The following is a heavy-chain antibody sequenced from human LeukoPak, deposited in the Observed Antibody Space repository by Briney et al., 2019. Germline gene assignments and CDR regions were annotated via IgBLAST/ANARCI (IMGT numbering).Heavy chain of an antibody. Sequence: ASVKVSCKASGGTFSSYAISWVRQAPGQGLEWMGGIIPIFGTANYAQKFQGRVTITTDESTSTAYLELSSLRSEDTAVYYCARDAQGARRAVRYFDLWGRGTLVTVSS. CDR3: ARDAQGARRAVRYFDL. D-gene: IGHD6-6*01. CDR1: GGTFSSYA. CDR2: IIPIFGTA. V-gene: IGHV1-69*05. J-gene: IGHJ2*01.